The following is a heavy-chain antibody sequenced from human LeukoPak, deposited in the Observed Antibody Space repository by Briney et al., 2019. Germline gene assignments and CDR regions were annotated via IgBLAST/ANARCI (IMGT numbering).Heavy chain of an antibody. CDR1: GGSISSSSYY. D-gene: IGHD3-22*01. V-gene: IGHV4-39*07. Sequence: KPSETLSLTCTVSGGSISSSSYYWGWIRQPPGKGLEWIGSIYYSGSTYYNPSLKSRVTISVDTSKNQFSLKLSSVTAADAAVYYCAIYYYDSSPHLWGQGTMVTVSS. CDR2: IYYSGST. J-gene: IGHJ3*01. CDR3: AIYYYDSSPHL.